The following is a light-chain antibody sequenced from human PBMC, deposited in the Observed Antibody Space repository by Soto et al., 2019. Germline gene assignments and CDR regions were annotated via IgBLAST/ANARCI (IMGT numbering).Light chain of an antibody. CDR2: GAS. V-gene: IGKV3-20*01. Sequence: EIVLTQSPDTLSFSPGDRATLSCRASQSLSSSYLAWYQQKPGQAPRLLIYGASSRATGIPDRFSGSGSGTDFTLPISRLEPEDFAVYYCQQYGTSPALTFGGGTKVEIE. CDR3: QQYGTSPALT. CDR1: QSLSSSY. J-gene: IGKJ4*01.